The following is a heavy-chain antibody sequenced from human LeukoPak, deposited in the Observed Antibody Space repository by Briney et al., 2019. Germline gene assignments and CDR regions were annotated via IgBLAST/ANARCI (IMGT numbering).Heavy chain of an antibody. D-gene: IGHD5-18*01. CDR3: ARGPSGNSYDPF. J-gene: IGHJ1*01. Sequence: PGRSLRLSCAASGLTFSGYGMHWVRQAPGKGLEGVAVISYDGSNKYYATSVNGRFTISRENSKNTVYLQMHSLRPEDTAVSYCARGPSGNSYDPFWGQGSLVTASS. CDR2: ISYDGSNK. CDR1: GLTFSGYG. V-gene: IGHV3-30*03.